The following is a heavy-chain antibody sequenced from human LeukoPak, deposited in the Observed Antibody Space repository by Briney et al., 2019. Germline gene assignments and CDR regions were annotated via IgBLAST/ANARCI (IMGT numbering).Heavy chain of an antibody. Sequence: ASVKVSCKASGYTFTSRYMHWVRQAPGQGLEWMGIINPTNGATSYAQKFQGRVTMTRDTSTSTAYMELSSLRSEDTAVYYCARDLVVAATDYYYYYGMDVWGQGTTVTVSS. CDR3: ARDLVVAATDYYYYYGMDV. J-gene: IGHJ6*02. CDR1: GYTFTSRY. D-gene: IGHD2-15*01. V-gene: IGHV1-46*01. CDR2: INPTNGAT.